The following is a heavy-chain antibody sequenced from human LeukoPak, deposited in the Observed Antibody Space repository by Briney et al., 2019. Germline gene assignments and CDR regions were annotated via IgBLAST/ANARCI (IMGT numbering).Heavy chain of an antibody. V-gene: IGHV3-11*01. D-gene: IGHD5-24*01. J-gene: IGHJ4*02. CDR3: ARDPPGYRDFDY. Sequence: PGGSLRLSCAASGFTVSSNYMSWVRQAPGKGLEWVSYISSSGSTIYYADSVKGRFTISRDNAKNSLYLQMNSLRAEDTALYYCARDPPGYRDFDYWGQGTLVTVSS. CDR2: ISSSGSTI. CDR1: GFTVSSNY.